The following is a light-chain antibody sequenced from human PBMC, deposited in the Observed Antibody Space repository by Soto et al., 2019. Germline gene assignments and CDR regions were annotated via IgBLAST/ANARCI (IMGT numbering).Light chain of an antibody. CDR2: AAS. J-gene: IGKJ2*01. Sequence: AIQMTQSPSSLSASVGDRVTITCRASQGIRNDLGWYQHKPGKAPKLLIYAASSLQSGVPSRFSGSGSGTDFTLNINSLQPEDVATYYCLQDYSYPYTFGQGTKLEIE. CDR1: QGIRND. CDR3: LQDYSYPYT. V-gene: IGKV1-6*01.